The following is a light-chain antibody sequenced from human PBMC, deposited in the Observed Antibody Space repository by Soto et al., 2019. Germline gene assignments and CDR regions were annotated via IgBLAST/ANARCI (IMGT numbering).Light chain of an antibody. CDR1: QGISNY. CDR2: AAS. V-gene: IGKV1-27*01. J-gene: IGKJ1*01. Sequence: DIQMTQSPSSLSASVGDRVTITCRASQGISNYLAWYQQKPGKVPKLLIFAASPLQSGVPSRFNGSGPGKAFTLPITSLQPEDVATYYYQKYNSAPRTFGQGNKV. CDR3: QKYNSAPRT.